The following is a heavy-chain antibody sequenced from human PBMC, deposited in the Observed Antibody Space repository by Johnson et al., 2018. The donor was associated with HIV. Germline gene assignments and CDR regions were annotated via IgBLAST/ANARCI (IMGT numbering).Heavy chain of an antibody. J-gene: IGHJ3*02. V-gene: IGHV3-66*02. Sequence: VQLVESGGGLVQPGGSLRLSCAASGFTVSSNYMSWVRQAPEMGLVWVSIVYSGGNTYYADSVRGRFTISRDHAKNTLFLQMDSLRAEDTAVYYCARTVVGSSYDAFDIWGQGTMVTVSS. CDR2: VYSGGNT. D-gene: IGHD4-23*01. CDR3: ARTVVGSSYDAFDI. CDR1: GFTVSSNY.